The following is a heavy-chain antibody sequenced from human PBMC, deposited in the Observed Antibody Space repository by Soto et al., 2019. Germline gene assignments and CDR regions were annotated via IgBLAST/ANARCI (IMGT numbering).Heavy chain of an antibody. CDR1: GGSISSSIYY. CDR3: ARSLTTVVTMDV. J-gene: IGHJ6*02. Sequence: PSETLSLTCTVSGGSISSSIYYWGWIRQPPGKGLEWIGSIYYSGSTYYNPSLKSRVTISVDASKNQFSLKLSSVTAADPAVYYCARSLTTVVTMDVWGQGTTVTVSS. CDR2: IYYSGST. D-gene: IGHD4-17*01. V-gene: IGHV4-39*01.